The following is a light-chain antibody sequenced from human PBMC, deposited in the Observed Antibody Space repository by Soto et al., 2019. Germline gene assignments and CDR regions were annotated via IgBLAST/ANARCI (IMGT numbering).Light chain of an antibody. CDR2: GAS. V-gene: IGKV3-15*01. CDR3: QQYNIRHCT. Sequence: EIVMTQSPATLSVSPGERATLSCRASQRLNHDLAWYQQIPGQSPRLLIYGASTTATGVPARFSGSGCGTEFTLTISSLESADLADYYCQQYNIRHCTFGQGTKLEIK. CDR1: QRLNHD. J-gene: IGKJ2*02.